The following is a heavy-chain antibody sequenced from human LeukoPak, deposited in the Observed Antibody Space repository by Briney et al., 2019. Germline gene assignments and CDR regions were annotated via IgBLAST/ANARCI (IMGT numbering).Heavy chain of an antibody. J-gene: IGHJ4*02. CDR1: GFIFSSYS. CDR2: ISSSSSTI. V-gene: IGHV3-48*01. D-gene: IGHD4-11*01. Sequence: GGSLRLSCAASGFIFSSYSMNWVRQAPGKGLEWVSYISSSSSTIYYADSVKGRFTISRDNAKNTLYLQMNSLRAEDTAVYYCAKETSRYSSYWGQGTLVTVSS. CDR3: AKETSRYSSY.